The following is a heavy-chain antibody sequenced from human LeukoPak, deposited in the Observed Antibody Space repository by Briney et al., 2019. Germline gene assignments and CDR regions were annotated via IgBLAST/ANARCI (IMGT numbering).Heavy chain of an antibody. J-gene: IGHJ6*03. V-gene: IGHV1-2*02. CDR2: INPNSGGT. D-gene: IGHD5-18*01. Sequence: GASVKVSCKASGYTFTGYYMHWVRQAPGQGLEWMGWINPNSGGTNYAQKFQGRVTMTRDTSISTAYMELSRLRSDDTAVYYCARDTPLLTAMATETYYYYMDVWGKGTTVTVSS. CDR3: ARDTPLLTAMATETYYYYMDV. CDR1: GYTFTGYY.